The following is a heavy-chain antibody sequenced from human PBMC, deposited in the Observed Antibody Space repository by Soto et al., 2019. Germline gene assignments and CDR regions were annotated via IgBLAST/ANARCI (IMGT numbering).Heavy chain of an antibody. J-gene: IGHJ4*02. Sequence: QVQLVESGGGVVQPGRSLRLSCAASGFTFSSFGFHWVRLAPGKGLEWVAVIWYDGSDQDYADSVKGRFTISRDNSKNTLYLQMNSLRAEDTAVYYCARVRTPYYFDYWGQGTLVTVSS. CDR1: GFTFSSFG. V-gene: IGHV3-33*01. CDR2: IWYDGSDQ. D-gene: IGHD4-17*01. CDR3: ARVRTPYYFDY.